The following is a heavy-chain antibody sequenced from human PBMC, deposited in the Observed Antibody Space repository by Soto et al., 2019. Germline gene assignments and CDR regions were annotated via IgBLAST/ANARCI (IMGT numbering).Heavy chain of an antibody. CDR3: ARGYYYDSSGIDY. D-gene: IGHD3-22*01. Sequence: SETLSLTXTVSGGSISSYYWSWIRQPPGKGLEWIGYIYYSGSTNYNPSLKSRVTISVDTSKNQFSLKLSSVTAADTAVYYCARGYYYDSSGIDYWGQGTLVTVSS. V-gene: IGHV4-59*01. CDR2: IYYSGST. J-gene: IGHJ4*02. CDR1: GGSISSYY.